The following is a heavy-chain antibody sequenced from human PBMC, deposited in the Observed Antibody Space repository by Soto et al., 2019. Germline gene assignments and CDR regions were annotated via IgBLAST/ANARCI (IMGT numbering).Heavy chain of an antibody. CDR2: ISGSGGST. Sequence: EVQLLESGGGLVQPGGSLRLSCAASGFTFSSYGMSWVRQAPGKGLEWVSAISGSGGSTYYADSVKGRFTISRDNSNNTLSLQINSLRAEDTAVYYCETVRIRIAAAPLDYWGQGTLVTVSS. CDR3: ETVRIRIAAAPLDY. D-gene: IGHD6-13*01. CDR1: GFTFSSYG. J-gene: IGHJ4*02. V-gene: IGHV3-23*01.